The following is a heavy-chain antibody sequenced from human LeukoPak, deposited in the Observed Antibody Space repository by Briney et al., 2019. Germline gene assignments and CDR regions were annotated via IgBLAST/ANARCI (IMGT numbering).Heavy chain of an antibody. CDR2: INPNSGGT. D-gene: IGHD6-6*01. CDR1: GYIFTGYY. V-gene: IGHV1-2*02. CDR3: ARASLAGYSSSPIDY. Sequence: ASVKVSCKACGYIFTGYYMHWVRQAPGQGLEWMGWINPNSGGTNYAQKFQGRVTMTRDTSISTAYMELSRLRSDDTAVYYCARASLAGYSSSPIDYWGQGTLVTVSS. J-gene: IGHJ4*02.